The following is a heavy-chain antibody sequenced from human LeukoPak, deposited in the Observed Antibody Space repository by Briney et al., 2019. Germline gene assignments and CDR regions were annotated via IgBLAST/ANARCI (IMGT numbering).Heavy chain of an antibody. CDR2: INTGGYT. CDR1: GFTISTNY. J-gene: IGHJ4*02. D-gene: IGHD1-26*01. V-gene: IGHV3-53*01. Sequence: GGSLRLSCAASGFTISTNYMTWVRQAPGKGLDWVSIINTGGYTYYIDSVKGRFTISRDKSKNTLYLQMTFLNVEDTAVYYCARESGSYLQWGQGTLVTVSS. CDR3: ARESGSYLQ.